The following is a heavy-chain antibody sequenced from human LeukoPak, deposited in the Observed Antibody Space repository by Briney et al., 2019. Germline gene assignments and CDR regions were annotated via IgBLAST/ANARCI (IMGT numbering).Heavy chain of an antibody. J-gene: IGHJ4*02. Sequence: ASVKVSCKASGYTFTGYYMHWVRQAPGQGLEWMGWINPNSGGTNYAQKFQGRVTITADKSTSTAYMELSSLRSEDTAVYYCARARSYYDSSGYPYDYWGQGTLVTVSS. V-gene: IGHV1-2*02. D-gene: IGHD3-22*01. CDR1: GYTFTGYY. CDR2: INPNSGGT. CDR3: ARARSYYDSSGYPYDY.